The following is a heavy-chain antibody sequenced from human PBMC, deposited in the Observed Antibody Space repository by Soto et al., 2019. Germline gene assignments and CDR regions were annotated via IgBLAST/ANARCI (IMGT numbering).Heavy chain of an antibody. V-gene: IGHV1-8*01. D-gene: IGHD3-10*01. J-gene: IGHJ4*02. Sequence: ASVKVSCKASGNTFTSYDINWVRQATGHGLEWMGWINPNSGNIGYAQKFQGRVTMTRDTAIRTAYMGVSRLRSDDTAVYYCARGRASGSYYLLDYWGQGTLVTVSS. CDR2: INPNSGNI. CDR3: ARGRASGSYYLLDY. CDR1: GNTFTSYD.